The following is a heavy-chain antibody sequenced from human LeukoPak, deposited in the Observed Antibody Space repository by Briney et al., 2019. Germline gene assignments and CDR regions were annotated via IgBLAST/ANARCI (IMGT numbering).Heavy chain of an antibody. CDR3: ASTGDDEGFDP. V-gene: IGHV1-18*01. D-gene: IGHD3-16*01. Sequence: ASVKVSCKASGYTFTSYGISWVRQAPGQGLEWMGWISAYNGNTNYAQKLQGRVTMTTDTSTSTAYMELRSLSSDEPAVYSCASTGDDEGFDPWGQGTLVTVSS. CDR2: ISAYNGNT. CDR1: GYTFTSYG. J-gene: IGHJ5*02.